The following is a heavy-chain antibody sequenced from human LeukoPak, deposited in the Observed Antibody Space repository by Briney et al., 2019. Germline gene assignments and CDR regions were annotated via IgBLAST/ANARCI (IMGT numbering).Heavy chain of an antibody. D-gene: IGHD1-26*01. CDR3: ARNPSGSYYGWFDP. J-gene: IGHJ5*02. V-gene: IGHV1-2*02. CDR2: INPNSGGT. CDR1: GYTFTGYY. Sequence: GGSVKVSCKVSGYTFTGYYMHWVRQAPGQGLEWMGWINPNSGGTNYAQKFQGRVTMTRDTSINTAYMELSRLRSDDTAVYYCARNPSGSYYGWFDPWGQGTLVSVSS.